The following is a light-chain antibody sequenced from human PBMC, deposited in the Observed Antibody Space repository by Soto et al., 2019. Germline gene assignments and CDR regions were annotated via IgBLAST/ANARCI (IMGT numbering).Light chain of an antibody. V-gene: IGKV3-11*01. CDR3: QQHNNWPT. CDR2: GAS. CDR1: QSVSSY. Sequence: EIVLTQSPATLSLSPGERATLSCRASQSVSSYLAWYQQKPGQAPRLLIYGASTRATGIPARFSGSGSGTDFTLTISSLEPEDFAVYFCQQHNNWPTFGQGTRLEIK. J-gene: IGKJ5*01.